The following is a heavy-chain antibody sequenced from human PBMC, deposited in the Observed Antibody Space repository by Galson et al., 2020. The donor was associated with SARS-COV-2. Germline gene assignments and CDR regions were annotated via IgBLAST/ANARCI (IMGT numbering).Heavy chain of an antibody. CDR1: GFTFSSYS. J-gene: IGHJ4*02. CDR2: ISISSSYI. Sequence: TGGSLRLSCAASGFTFSSYSMNWVRQAPGKGLEWVSSISISSSYIYYADSVKGRFTISRDNAKNSLYLQMNSLRAEDTAVYYCARVSGAWYYYDSSGYADYWGQGTLVTVSS. CDR3: ARVSGAWYYYDSSGYADY. D-gene: IGHD3-22*01. V-gene: IGHV3-21*01.